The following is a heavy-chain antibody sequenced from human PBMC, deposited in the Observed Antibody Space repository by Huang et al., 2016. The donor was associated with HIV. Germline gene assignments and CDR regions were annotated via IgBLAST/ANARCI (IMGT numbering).Heavy chain of an antibody. Sequence: QVQLVQSGAEVKKPGSSVKVSCKASGGTFSNYAISWVLQAPGQGLEWRGGIIPIFGTTNYAQRFRGRATITADESTSTANMELSSLRSEDTAVYYCARSRVGCSGTNCYLFSYYYYMDVWGKGTTVTVSS. V-gene: IGHV1-69*13. J-gene: IGHJ6*03. D-gene: IGHD2-2*01. CDR1: GGTFSNYA. CDR2: IIPIFGTT. CDR3: ARSRVGCSGTNCYLFSYYYYMDV.